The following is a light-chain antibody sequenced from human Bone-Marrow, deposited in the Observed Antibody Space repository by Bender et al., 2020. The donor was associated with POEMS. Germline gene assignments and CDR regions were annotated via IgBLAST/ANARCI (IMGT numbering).Light chain of an antibody. Sequence: QSALTQPASVSESPGQSITVSCTGDNTDLGPHSVVSWYQQHPGRVPKVMIYEDTKRPSGVSDRFSASRSGRTASLTISGLQAEDEADYYCSSYEATTTLFVFGSGTKVSVL. CDR1: NTDLGPHSV. CDR3: SSYEATTTLFV. J-gene: IGLJ1*01. CDR2: EDT. V-gene: IGLV2-23*02.